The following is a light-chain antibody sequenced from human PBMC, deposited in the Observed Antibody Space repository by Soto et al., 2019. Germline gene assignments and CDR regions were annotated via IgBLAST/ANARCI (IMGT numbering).Light chain of an antibody. CDR1: AGAVTSGYY. V-gene: IGLV7-43*01. CDR2: STS. J-gene: IGLJ2*01. Sequence: QAVVTQEPSLTVSPGGTVTLTCASSAGAVTSGYYPIWFQQKPGQAPRALIYSTSKKHSWTPARFSGSLLGGKAALTLSGVQPEDEADYYCLLSCGGAPLGVFGGGTQLTVL. CDR3: LLSCGGAPLGV.